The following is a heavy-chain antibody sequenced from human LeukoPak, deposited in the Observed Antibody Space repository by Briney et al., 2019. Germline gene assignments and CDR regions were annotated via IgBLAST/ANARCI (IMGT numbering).Heavy chain of an antibody. Sequence: SETLSLTCAVSGYSISSGYYWGWIRQPPGKGLEWIGSIYHSGSTYYNPSLKSRVTISVDTSKNQFSLRLSSVTAADTAVYYCARRTLSAIDYWGQGTPVTVSS. V-gene: IGHV4-38-2*01. CDR3: ARRTLSAIDY. D-gene: IGHD2/OR15-2a*01. CDR2: IYHSGST. J-gene: IGHJ4*02. CDR1: GYSISSGYY.